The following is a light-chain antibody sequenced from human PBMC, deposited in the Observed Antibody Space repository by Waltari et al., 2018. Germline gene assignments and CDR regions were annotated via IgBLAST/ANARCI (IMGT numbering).Light chain of an antibody. CDR3: SSYTSSSTLGV. Sequence: QSALTQPASVSGSPGQSITISCTGTRSDVGGYNYVSWYQKHPGKAPKPMIYEVSNRPSGLHIRFSGRKSGNTASLTISGLQAEDEADYYCSSYTSSSTLGVFGVGTKLTVL. CDR2: EVS. CDR1: RSDVGGYNY. J-gene: IGLJ2*01. V-gene: IGLV2-14*01.